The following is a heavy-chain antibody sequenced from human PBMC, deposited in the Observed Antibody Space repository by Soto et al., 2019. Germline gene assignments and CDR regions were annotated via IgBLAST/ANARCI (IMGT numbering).Heavy chain of an antibody. J-gene: IGHJ5*02. CDR3: AGLWFGDPNWFDP. V-gene: IGHV1-2*02. D-gene: IGHD3-10*01. CDR2: INPNSGGT. Sequence: GASVKVSCKASGYTFTGYYMHWVRQAPGQGLEWMGWINPNSGGTNYAQKFQGRVTMTRDTSISTAYMELSRLRSDDTAVYYCAGLWFGDPNWFDPWGQGTLVTVSS. CDR1: GYTFTGYY.